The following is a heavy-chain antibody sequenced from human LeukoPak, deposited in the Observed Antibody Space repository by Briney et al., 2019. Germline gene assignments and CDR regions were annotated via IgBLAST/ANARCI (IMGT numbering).Heavy chain of an antibody. CDR2: ISHAGTT. Sequence: SETLSLTCTVSGASITGGFSAWGWVRQTPGKALEWIGTISHAGTTFLNPSLKSRVTISVDAAKSPVSLRLTSVTAADSATYFCARDPAGFDVPSNFFDTWDRGILVTVSS. V-gene: IGHV4-39*07. CDR3: ARDPAGFDVPSNFFDT. D-gene: IGHD6-25*01. CDR1: GASITGGFSA. J-gene: IGHJ5*02.